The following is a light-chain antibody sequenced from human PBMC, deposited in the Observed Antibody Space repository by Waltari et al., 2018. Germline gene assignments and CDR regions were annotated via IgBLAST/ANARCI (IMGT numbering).Light chain of an antibody. V-gene: IGKV1-27*01. CDR1: QGISNF. J-gene: IGKJ3*01. CDR2: YAS. Sequence: DIQMTQSPSSLSASVGDRVTITCRASQGISNFLAWYQQKPQKVPTLLIYYASTFQSGVPSRFSGSGSGTDFTLTISSLQPEDVATYYCQKYNSVPFTFGPGTKVHIK. CDR3: QKYNSVPFT.